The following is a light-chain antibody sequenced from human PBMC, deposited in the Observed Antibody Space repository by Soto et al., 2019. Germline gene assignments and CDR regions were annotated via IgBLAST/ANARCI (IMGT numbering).Light chain of an antibody. J-gene: IGKJ1*01. CDR2: GAS. CDR1: QSVSSNY. Sequence: EIVLTQSPGTLSLSPGERAALSCRASQSVSSNYLAWYQQKPGQAPRLLIYGASSRATGTPDRFSGSGSGTDFTLTISRLEPEDFAVYYCQQYGSSPRTFGQGTKVEI. CDR3: QQYGSSPRT. V-gene: IGKV3-20*01.